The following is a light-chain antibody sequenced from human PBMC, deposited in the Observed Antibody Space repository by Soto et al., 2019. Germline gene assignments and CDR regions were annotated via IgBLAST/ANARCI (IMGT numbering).Light chain of an antibody. CDR2: AAS. CDR1: QGISSY. J-gene: IGKJ2*01. CDR3: QQYYSYPYT. Sequence: AIRMTQSPSSLSASTRDRVTITCRAGQGISSYLAWYQQKPGKAPKLLIYAASTLQSGVPSRFSGSGSGTAVTLTISCLQSEDLATYYCQQYYSYPYTFGQGTKLEIK. V-gene: IGKV1-8*01.